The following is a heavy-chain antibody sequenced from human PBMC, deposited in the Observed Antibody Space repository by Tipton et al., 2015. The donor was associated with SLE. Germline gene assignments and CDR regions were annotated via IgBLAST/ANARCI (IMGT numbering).Heavy chain of an antibody. D-gene: IGHD4-11*01. CDR2: ISDDGNSQ. Sequence: RSLRLSCAVSGFNFNNCAMHWVRQAPGKGLEWLAVISDDGNSQYYADSVKGRFSISRDSSRNTVFLQMNRLRPEDTALYYCARGMTTVSSWTFDIWGQGTPVTVSS. J-gene: IGHJ3*02. CDR3: ARGMTTVSSWTFDI. V-gene: IGHV3-30*04. CDR1: GFNFNNCA.